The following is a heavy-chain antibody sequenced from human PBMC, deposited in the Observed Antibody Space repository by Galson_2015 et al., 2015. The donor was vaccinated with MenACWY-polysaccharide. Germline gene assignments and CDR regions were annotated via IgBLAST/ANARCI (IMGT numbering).Heavy chain of an antibody. CDR1: GFTLSSYA. CDR2: ISGSGGST. Sequence: SLRLSCAASGFTLSSYAMSWVRQAPGKGLEWVSGISGSGGSTYYADSVKGRFTISRENSKNTLYLQLNSLRAEDTAVYYCAADGDYGYWGQGTLVTVSS. V-gene: IGHV3-23*01. D-gene: IGHD4-17*01. J-gene: IGHJ4*02. CDR3: AADGDYGY.